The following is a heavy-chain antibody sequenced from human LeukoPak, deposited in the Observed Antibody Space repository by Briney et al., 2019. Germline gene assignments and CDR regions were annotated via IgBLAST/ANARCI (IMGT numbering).Heavy chain of an antibody. D-gene: IGHD5-18*01. CDR1: GYTFTSYG. J-gene: IGHJ4*02. CDR2: ISAYNGNT. V-gene: IGHV1-18*01. CDR3: ARLYSYGSPLDY. Sequence: ASVKVSCKASGYTFTSYGISWVRQAPGQGLKWMGWISAYNGNTNYAQKLQGRVTMTTDTSTSTAYMELRSLRSDDTAVYYCARLYSYGSPLDYWGQGTLVTVSS.